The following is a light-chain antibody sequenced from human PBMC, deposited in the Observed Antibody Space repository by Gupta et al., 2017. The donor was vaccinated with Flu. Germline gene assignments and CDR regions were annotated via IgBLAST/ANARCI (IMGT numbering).Light chain of an antibody. V-gene: IGKV3-20*01. CDR2: AAS. CDR3: QQNFSSPRT. J-gene: IGKJ2*01. Sequence: GPLCLSPWETATSSRSGRESARVNFLAWYHQKPGQAPRLLISAASIRATGVPARFSGSGSGTDFTLTISSLEPEDFAAYYCQQNFSSPRTFGQGTKLEIK. CDR1: ESARVNF.